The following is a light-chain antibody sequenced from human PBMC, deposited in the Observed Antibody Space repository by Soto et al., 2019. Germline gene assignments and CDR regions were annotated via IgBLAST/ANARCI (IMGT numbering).Light chain of an antibody. CDR3: QQYGSSPLWT. CDR1: QSVSNSD. Sequence: EIVLPQSPGTLSLSPGERATLSCRAGQSVSNSDLAWYQQRPGQAPRLLIYGASSRATGIPDRFSGSGSGTDFTLTISRLEPEDFAVYYCQQYGSSPLWTFGQGTKVDIK. V-gene: IGKV3-20*01. CDR2: GAS. J-gene: IGKJ1*01.